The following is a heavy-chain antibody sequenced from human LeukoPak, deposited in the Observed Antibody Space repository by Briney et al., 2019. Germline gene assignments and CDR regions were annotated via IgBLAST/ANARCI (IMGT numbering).Heavy chain of an antibody. J-gene: IGHJ4*02. CDR3: ARRPAGTRTFDY. CDR2: IYGADYTT. D-gene: IGHD1-7*01. V-gene: IGHV5-51*01. Sequence: GESLKISRKGSGYSFTSYWIGWVRQMPGEGLEWMGVIYGADYTTIYSPPFHGQITISADKSISTAYLQWTSLKASDTAMYYCARRPAGTRTFDYWGQGALVTVTS. CDR1: GYSFTSYW.